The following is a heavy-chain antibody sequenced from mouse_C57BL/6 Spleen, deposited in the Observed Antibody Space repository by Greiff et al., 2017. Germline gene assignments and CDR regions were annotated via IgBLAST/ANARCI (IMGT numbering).Heavy chain of an antibody. J-gene: IGHJ3*01. D-gene: IGHD2-1*01. CDR3: ARGGNLYYGNYVFAY. CDR2: IYPGSGST. CDR1: GYTFTSYW. V-gene: IGHV1-55*01. Sequence: QVQLQQPGAELVKPGASVKMSCTASGYTFTSYWITWVKQRPGQGLEWIGGIYPGSGSTNYNAKFKGKATLTVDTSSSPAYMQHSSLTSEDSAVYYGARGGNLYYGNYVFAYWGQGTLVTVSA.